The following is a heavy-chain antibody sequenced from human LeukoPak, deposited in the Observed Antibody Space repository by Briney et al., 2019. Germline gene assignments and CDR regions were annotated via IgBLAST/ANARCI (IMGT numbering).Heavy chain of an antibody. CDR3: ARGYCSGGSCYSVNY. CDR1: GYTFTGYY. D-gene: IGHD2-15*01. CDR2: INPNSGGT. Sequence: ASVKVSCKAPGYTFTGYYMHWVRQAPGQGLEWMGWINPNSGGTNYAQKFQGRVTMTRDTSISTAYMELSRLRSDDTAVYYCARGYCSGGSCYSVNYWGQGTLVTVSS. V-gene: IGHV1-2*02. J-gene: IGHJ4*02.